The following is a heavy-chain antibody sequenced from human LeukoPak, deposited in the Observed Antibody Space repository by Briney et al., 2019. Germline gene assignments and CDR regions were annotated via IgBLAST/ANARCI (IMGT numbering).Heavy chain of an antibody. CDR3: AKVVQYTVSTGTGLDY. D-gene: IGHD1-1*01. Sequence: PGGSLRLSCVASGFTFSNYGMHWVRQAPGKGLDWVAVIWYDGSYKYYADSVKGRFTISRENPKNTLYLQMNSLRAEDTGIYYCAKVVQYTVSTGTGLDYWGQGTLVTVSS. J-gene: IGHJ4*02. CDR1: GFTFSNYG. CDR2: IWYDGSYK. V-gene: IGHV3-33*06.